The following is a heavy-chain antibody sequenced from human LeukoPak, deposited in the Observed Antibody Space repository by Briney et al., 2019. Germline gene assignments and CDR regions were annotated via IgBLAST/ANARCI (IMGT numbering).Heavy chain of an antibody. CDR2: IKQDGSEK. V-gene: IGHV3-7*03. J-gene: IGHJ4*02. CDR3: ARDRGAARPNDY. CDR1: GFTLNNYW. Sequence: GGSLRLSCAASGFTLNNYWMGWVRQAPGRGLEWVANIKQDGSEKYYVDSVKGRFTISRDNAKNSLYLQMNSLRTDDTGVYYCARDRGAARPNDYWGQGTLVAVSS. D-gene: IGHD6-6*01.